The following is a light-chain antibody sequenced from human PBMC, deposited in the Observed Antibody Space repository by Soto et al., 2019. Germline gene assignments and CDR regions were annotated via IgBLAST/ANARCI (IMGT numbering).Light chain of an antibody. Sequence: DIHMTQSPSSLSASVVDIVTISCXASQSISTHLNWYQQKSGKAPKLLIHTASTLLSGVPSRFSGSGSGTDFTLTISSLQPEDFATYSCQQSYSAPLTFGGGTKVDI. V-gene: IGKV1-39*01. CDR2: TAS. J-gene: IGKJ4*01. CDR3: QQSYSAPLT. CDR1: QSISTH.